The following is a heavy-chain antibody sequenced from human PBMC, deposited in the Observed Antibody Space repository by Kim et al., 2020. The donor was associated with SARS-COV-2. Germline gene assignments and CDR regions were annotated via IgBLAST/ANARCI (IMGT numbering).Heavy chain of an antibody. Sequence: GGSLRLSCAASGFTFSDYYMSWIRQAPGKGLEWVSYISSSSSYTNNADAVKGGFTISRYNAKNSLYLQMKITRAETTAVYDCARVGVDYSWGSYREYF. J-gene: IGHJ2*01. CDR1: GFTFSDYY. CDR2: ISSSSSYT. D-gene: IGHD3-16*02. CDR3: ARVGVDYSWGSYREYF. V-gene: IGHV3-11*05.